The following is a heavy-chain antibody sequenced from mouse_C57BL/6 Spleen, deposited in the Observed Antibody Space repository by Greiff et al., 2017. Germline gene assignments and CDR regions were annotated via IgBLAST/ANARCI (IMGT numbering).Heavy chain of an antibody. CDR1: GYSITSGYY. D-gene: IGHD2-4*01. V-gene: IGHV3-6*01. CDR3: ARVYYDYDGGLFDY. J-gene: IGHJ2*01. CDR2: ISYDGSN. Sequence: VKLQESGPGLVKPSQSLSLTCSVTGYSITSGYYWNWIRQFPGNKLEWMGYISYDGSNNYNPSLKNRISITRDTSKNQFFLKLNSVTTEDTATYYWARVYYDYDGGLFDYWGQGTTLTVSS.